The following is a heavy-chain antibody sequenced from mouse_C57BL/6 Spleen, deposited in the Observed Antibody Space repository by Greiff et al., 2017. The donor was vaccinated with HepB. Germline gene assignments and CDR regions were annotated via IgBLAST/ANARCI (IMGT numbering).Heavy chain of an antibody. CDR2: IYPGSGST. Sequence: QVQLQQPGAELVKPGASVKMSCKASGYTFTSYWITWVKQRPGQGLEWIGDIYPGSGSTNYNEKFKSKATLTVDTSSSTAYMQLSSLTSEDSAVYYCASGHMYDYDDYFDYWGQGTTLTVSS. CDR1: GYTFTSYW. V-gene: IGHV1-55*01. D-gene: IGHD2-4*01. J-gene: IGHJ2*01. CDR3: ASGHMYDYDDYFDY.